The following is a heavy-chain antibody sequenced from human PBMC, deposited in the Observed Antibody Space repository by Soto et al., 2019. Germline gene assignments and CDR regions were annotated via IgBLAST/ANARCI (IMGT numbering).Heavy chain of an antibody. CDR1: GYTLTELS. Sequence: ASVKVSWKVSGYTLTELSMHWVRQAPGKGLEWMGGFDPEDGETIYAQKFQGRVTMTEDTSTDTAYMELSSLRSEDTAVYYCATLSVYDFWSAYSPGALDSWCEGKMVTV. CDR2: FDPEDGET. J-gene: IGHJ3*02. CDR3: ATLSVYDFWSAYSPGALDS. D-gene: IGHD3-3*01. V-gene: IGHV1-24*01.